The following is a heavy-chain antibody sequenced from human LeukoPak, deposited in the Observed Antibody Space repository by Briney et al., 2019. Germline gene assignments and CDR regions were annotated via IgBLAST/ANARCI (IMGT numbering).Heavy chain of an antibody. V-gene: IGHV4-59*01. Sequence: SETLSLTCTVSGGSITSYYWHWSRQPPGKGLEWIGYIYYSGSTNYNPSLKSRVTISVDTSRKQFSLKLHSVSAADTAVYYCARDRGRATRFDPWGQGTVVTVSS. J-gene: IGHJ5*02. CDR3: ARDRGRATRFDP. CDR1: GGSITSYY. CDR2: IYYSGST. D-gene: IGHD3-10*01.